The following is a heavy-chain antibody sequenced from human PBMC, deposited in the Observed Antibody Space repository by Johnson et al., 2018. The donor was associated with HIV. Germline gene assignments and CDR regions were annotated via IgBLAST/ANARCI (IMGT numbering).Heavy chain of an antibody. J-gene: IGHJ3*01. D-gene: IGHD3-22*01. CDR3: ARAYYDSSGYYPHAFHV. CDR2: IYVGGNT. CDR1: GFTVSSNY. Sequence: EQLVESGGGLIQPGGSLRLSCAASGFTVSSNYMSWVRQAPGKGLEWVLSIYVGGNTYYADSVKGRFTISRDNSENTLYLQMNSLRAEDTAVYYCARAYYDSSGYYPHAFHVWGQGTMVTVSS. V-gene: IGHV3-53*01.